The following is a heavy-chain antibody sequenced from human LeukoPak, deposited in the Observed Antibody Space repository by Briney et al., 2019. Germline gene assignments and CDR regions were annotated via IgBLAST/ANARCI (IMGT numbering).Heavy chain of an antibody. CDR2: INHSGST. D-gene: IGHD3-22*01. Sequence: PSETLSLTCAVYGGSFSGYYWSWIRQPPGKGLEWIGEINHSGSTNYNPSLKSRVTISVDTSKNQFSLKLSSVTAADTAVYYCARDQGYYDSSGYSDYWGQGTLVTVSS. V-gene: IGHV4-34*01. CDR1: GGSFSGYY. CDR3: ARDQGYYDSSGYSDY. J-gene: IGHJ4*02.